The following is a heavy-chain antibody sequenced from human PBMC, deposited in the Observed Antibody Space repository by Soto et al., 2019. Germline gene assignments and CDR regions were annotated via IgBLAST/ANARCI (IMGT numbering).Heavy chain of an antibody. V-gene: IGHV3-23*01. CDR2: ISGSGGST. J-gene: IGHJ4*02. D-gene: IGHD1-7*01. Sequence: GGSLRLSCAASGFTFSSYAMSWVRQAPGKGLEWVSAISGSGGSTYYADSVKGRFTISRDNSKNTLYLQMNSLRAEDTAVYYCAKAISEAWEGELELLLFDYWGQGTLVTVSS. CDR1: GFTFSSYA. CDR3: AKAISEAWEGELELLLFDY.